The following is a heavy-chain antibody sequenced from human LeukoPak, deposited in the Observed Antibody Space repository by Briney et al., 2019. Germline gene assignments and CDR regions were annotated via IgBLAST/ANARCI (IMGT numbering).Heavy chain of an antibody. V-gene: IGHV4-34*01. D-gene: IGHD2-2*01. CDR2: INHSGST. J-gene: IGHJ5*02. CDR3: ARERRERSGKHCSSTSCDASRLDP. Sequence: SETLSLTCAVYGGSFSGYYWSWIRQPPGNGLEWIGEINHSGSTNYNPSLKSRVTISVDTSKNQFSLKLSSVTAADTAVYYCARERRERSGKHCSSTSCDASRLDPWGQGTLVTVSS. CDR1: GGSFSGYY.